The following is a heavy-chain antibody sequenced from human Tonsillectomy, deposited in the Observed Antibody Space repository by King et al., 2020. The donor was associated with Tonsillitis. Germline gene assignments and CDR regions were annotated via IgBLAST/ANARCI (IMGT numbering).Heavy chain of an antibody. D-gene: IGHD3-9*01. CDR1: GYIFTGYY. V-gene: IGHV1-2*02. CDR2: INPDSGDT. CDR3: ARVADILTGTDY. Sequence: VQLVESGAEVKKPGASATVSCTASGYIFTGYYMHWVRQAPGQGLEWMGWINPDSGDTNYAQKFQGRVTMTTDTSISTAYMELSSLRSDDTAVYYCARVADILTGTDYWGQGTLVTVSS. J-gene: IGHJ4*02.